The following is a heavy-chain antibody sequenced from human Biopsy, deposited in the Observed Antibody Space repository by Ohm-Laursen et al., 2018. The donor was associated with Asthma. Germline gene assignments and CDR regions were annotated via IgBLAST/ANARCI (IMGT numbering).Heavy chain of an antibody. J-gene: IGHJ4*02. D-gene: IGHD2/OR15-2a*01. Sequence: SSVKVSCKTSGYTFTSYYIHWVRQAPGQGLEWMGIINPSGGSTSYPQKFQGRVTMTRDTSTSTVYMELSSLSSEDTAVYYCARAFVESAAFDYWGQGTLVTVSS. V-gene: IGHV1-46*01. CDR1: GYTFTSYY. CDR2: INPSGGST. CDR3: ARAFVESAAFDY.